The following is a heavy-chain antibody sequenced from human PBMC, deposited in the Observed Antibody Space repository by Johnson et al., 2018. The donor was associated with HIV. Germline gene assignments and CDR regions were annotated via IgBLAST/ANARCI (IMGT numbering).Heavy chain of an antibody. Sequence: QVQLVESGGGVVQPGRSLRLSCAASGFTFSSFGMHWVRQTPGKGLEWVATVWYDGSHEYYADSVKGRFTISRDNSKNTLYLQMNSLRAEDTAVYWCARRRGSSAKDIWGQGTMVTVSS. D-gene: IGHD1-26*01. CDR2: VWYDGSHE. CDR3: ARRRGSSAKDI. J-gene: IGHJ3*02. CDR1: GFTFSSFG. V-gene: IGHV3-33*01.